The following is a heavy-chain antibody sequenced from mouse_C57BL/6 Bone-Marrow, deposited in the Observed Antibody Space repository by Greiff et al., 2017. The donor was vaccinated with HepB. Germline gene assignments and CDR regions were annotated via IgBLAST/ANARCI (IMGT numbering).Heavy chain of an antibody. J-gene: IGHJ1*03. CDR1: GFSLTSYA. CDR3: DMIYFDV. V-gene: IGHV2-9-1*01. CDR2: IWTGRGT. Sequence: QVQLKESGPDLVAPSQSLSITCTVSGFSLTSYAISWVRQPPGKGLEWLGVIWTGRGTNYNSALKSRLSISKDNSKSQVFLKMNSLQTDDTARYYCDMIYFDVWGTGTTVTVSS.